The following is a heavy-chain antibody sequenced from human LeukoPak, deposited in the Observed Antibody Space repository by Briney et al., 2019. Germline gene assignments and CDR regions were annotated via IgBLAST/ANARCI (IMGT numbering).Heavy chain of an antibody. Sequence: GGSLRLSCAASGFTFSGYSMNWVRQAPGKGLEWVSSISSSSSYIYYADSVKGRFTISRDNAKNSLYLQMNSPRAEDTAVYYCARVFSGATEDTGIDYWGQGTLVTVSS. D-gene: IGHD1-26*01. CDR2: ISSSSSYI. CDR1: GFTFSGYS. CDR3: ARVFSGATEDTGIDY. V-gene: IGHV3-21*01. J-gene: IGHJ4*02.